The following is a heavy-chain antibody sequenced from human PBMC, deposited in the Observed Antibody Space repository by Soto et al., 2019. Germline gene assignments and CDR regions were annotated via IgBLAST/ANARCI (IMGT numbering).Heavy chain of an antibody. Sequence: QVHLQESGPGLLKPSETLSLTCGVSGGPIRSYYLSWVRQAPGKGLERIAYIAYTGITGYNPALRSRVTISGDTSQNLFSLTMTSVTAADTAVYYCAREGFSGYEALDYWGQGILVTVSS. V-gene: IGHV4-59*01. J-gene: IGHJ4*02. CDR1: GGPIRSYY. CDR3: AREGFSGYEALDY. CDR2: IAYTGIT. D-gene: IGHD5-12*01.